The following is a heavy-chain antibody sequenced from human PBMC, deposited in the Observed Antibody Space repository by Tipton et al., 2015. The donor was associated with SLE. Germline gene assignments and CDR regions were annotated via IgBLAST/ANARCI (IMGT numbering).Heavy chain of an antibody. CDR1: GGSISCSYF. Sequence: TLSLTCTVSGGSISCSYFWGWIRQSPGKGLEWIGSISYTVSTYYNPSLKSRVTISVDMSKNQFSLKLTSVTAADTAVYYCATSPLTLWGQGTLVTVSS. V-gene: IGHV4-39*07. J-gene: IGHJ4*02. CDR2: ISYTVST. CDR3: ATSPLTL. D-gene: IGHD2-2*01.